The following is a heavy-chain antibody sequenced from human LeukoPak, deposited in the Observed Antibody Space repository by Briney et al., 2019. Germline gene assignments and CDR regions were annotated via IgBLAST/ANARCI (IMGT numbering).Heavy chain of an antibody. CDR3: AKEGSSWNVDY. Sequence: GGSLRLSCAASGFTFDKYAMSWVRQAPGKGLEWVSTMSGSGGRTFYGDSVKGRFTISRDRSKNTLYLQITRLRPEDTAVYYFAKEGSSWNVDYWGQGTLVTVSS. D-gene: IGHD6-13*01. CDR2: MSGSGGRT. CDR1: GFTFDKYA. V-gene: IGHV3-23*01. J-gene: IGHJ4*02.